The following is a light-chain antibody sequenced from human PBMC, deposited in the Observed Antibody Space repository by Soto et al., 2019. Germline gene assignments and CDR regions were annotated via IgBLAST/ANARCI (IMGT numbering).Light chain of an antibody. Sequence: DIQMTQSPSSLSASVGDRVTITCRASQTISSYLNWYQQKPGKAPKLLSYAASRLQSGVPSRFRGSGSGTDFTLTISSLQPEDFATYYCQQSHGIPYTFGQGTKLEIK. J-gene: IGKJ2*01. V-gene: IGKV1-39*01. CDR3: QQSHGIPYT. CDR1: QTISSY. CDR2: AAS.